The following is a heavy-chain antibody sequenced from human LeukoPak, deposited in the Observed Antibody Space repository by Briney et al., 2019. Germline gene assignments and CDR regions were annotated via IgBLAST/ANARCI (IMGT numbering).Heavy chain of an antibody. V-gene: IGHV3-7*04. CDR2: IKQDGSEK. CDR1: GFTFSNYW. Sequence: AGGSLRLSCAASGFTFSNYWMSWVRQAPGKGPEWVANIKQDGSEKYYVDSVRGRFTISRDNAKNSLYLEMNSLRAEDTAVYYCARDLRSGTYYFDYWGQGTLVTVSS. D-gene: IGHD1-26*01. CDR3: ARDLRSGTYYFDY. J-gene: IGHJ4*02.